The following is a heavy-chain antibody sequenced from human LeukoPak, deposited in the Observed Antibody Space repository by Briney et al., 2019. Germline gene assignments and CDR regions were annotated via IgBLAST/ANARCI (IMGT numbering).Heavy chain of an antibody. Sequence: KAGGSLRLSCAASGFTFSSYAMSWVRQAPGKGLEWVANIKQDGSEKYYVDSVKGRFTISRDNAKNSLYLQMNSLRAEDTAVYYCATRIAAAGTSYFDYWGQGTLVTVSS. D-gene: IGHD6-13*01. CDR2: IKQDGSEK. CDR1: GFTFSSYA. CDR3: ATRIAAAGTSYFDY. V-gene: IGHV3-7*01. J-gene: IGHJ4*02.